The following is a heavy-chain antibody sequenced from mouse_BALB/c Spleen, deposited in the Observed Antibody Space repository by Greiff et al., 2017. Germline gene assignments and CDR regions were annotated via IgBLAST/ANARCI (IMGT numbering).Heavy chain of an antibody. J-gene: IGHJ1*01. CDR1: GFTFSSYT. D-gene: IGHD1-1*01. CDR2: ISNGGGST. V-gene: IGHV5-12-2*01. CDR3: ARQEGFYYGSSYDWYFDV. Sequence: EVQLVESGGGLVQPGGSLKLSCAASGFTFSSYTMSWVRQTPEKRLEWVAYISNGGGSTYYPDTVKGRFTISRDNAKNTLYLQMSSLKSEDTAMYYCARQEGFYYGSSYDWYFDVWGAGTTVTVAS.